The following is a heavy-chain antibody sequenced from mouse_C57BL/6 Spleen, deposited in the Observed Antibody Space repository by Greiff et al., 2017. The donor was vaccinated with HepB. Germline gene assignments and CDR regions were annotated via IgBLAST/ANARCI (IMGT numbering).Heavy chain of an antibody. V-gene: IGHV5-16*01. CDR3: AREGGYGSSFSYWYFDV. CDR1: GFTFSDYY. Sequence: EVKVVESEGGLVQPGSSMKLSCTASGFTFSDYYMAWVRQVPEKGLEWVANINYDGSRNYYLDSLKRGFIISRDNAKNILYLQMSSLKSEDTATYYCAREGGYGSSFSYWYFDVWGTGTTVTVSS. D-gene: IGHD1-1*01. J-gene: IGHJ1*03. CDR2: INYDGSRN.